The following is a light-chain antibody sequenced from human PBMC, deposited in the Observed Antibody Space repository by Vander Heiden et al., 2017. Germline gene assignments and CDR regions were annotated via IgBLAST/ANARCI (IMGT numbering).Light chain of an antibody. Sequence: SELTQPPTVSVSPGQTVNITCSGETLPKQYAFWYQQKAGQAPVVIIFKDFERPSGIPERFSASTSGTTVTLTINGVKPEDEADYYCQSSDNTDTYLIFGGGTKLTVL. CDR2: KDF. CDR3: QSSDNTDTYLI. J-gene: IGLJ2*01. CDR1: TLPKQY. V-gene: IGLV3-25*03.